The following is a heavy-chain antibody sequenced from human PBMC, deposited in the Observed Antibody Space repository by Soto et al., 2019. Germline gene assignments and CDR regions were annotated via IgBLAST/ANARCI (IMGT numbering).Heavy chain of an antibody. CDR3: ARELDPLQAYYYMDV. D-gene: IGHD4-4*01. Sequence: PGGSLRLSCAASGFTVSSNYMSWVRQAPGKGLEWVSVIYSGGSTYYADSVKGRFTISRDNSKNTLYLQMNSLRAEDTAVYYCARELDPLQAYYYMDVWGKGTTVTVTS. CDR2: IYSGGST. CDR1: GFTVSSNY. V-gene: IGHV3-66*01. J-gene: IGHJ6*03.